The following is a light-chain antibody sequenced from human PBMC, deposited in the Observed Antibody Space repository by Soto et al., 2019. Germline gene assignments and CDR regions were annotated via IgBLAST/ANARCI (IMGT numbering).Light chain of an antibody. Sequence: DIQMTQSPSTLSASVVDRVTISCRASQSISSWLAWYQQKPGKAPKVLIFDASSLESGVPSRFSGSGSATEFTLTISSLQPDDFATYYCQQYNAYPWTFGQGTKVDIK. CDR2: DAS. V-gene: IGKV1-5*01. CDR3: QQYNAYPWT. CDR1: QSISSW. J-gene: IGKJ1*01.